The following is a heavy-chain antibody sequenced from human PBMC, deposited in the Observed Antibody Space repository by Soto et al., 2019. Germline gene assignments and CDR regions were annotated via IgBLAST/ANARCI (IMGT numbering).Heavy chain of an antibody. CDR1: GFTFSSYG. V-gene: IGHV3-33*01. Sequence: QVQLVESGGGVVQPGRSLRLSCAASGFTFSSYGMHWVRQAPGKGLEWVAGIWYDGSNKYYADSVKGRFTISRDNSKNTLYLQMNSLRAEDTAVYYCARGVVIRDSSGVDVFDYWGQGTLVTVSS. D-gene: IGHD3-22*01. CDR2: IWYDGSNK. CDR3: ARGVVIRDSSGVDVFDY. J-gene: IGHJ4*02.